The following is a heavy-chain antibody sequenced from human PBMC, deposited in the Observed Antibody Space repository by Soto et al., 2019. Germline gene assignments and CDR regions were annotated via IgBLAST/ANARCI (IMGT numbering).Heavy chain of an antibody. CDR3: ARHFSNFYGAMDV. J-gene: IGHJ6*02. CDR2: IDPSDSYT. CDR1: GYSFTSYW. V-gene: IGHV5-10-1*01. Sequence: GESLKISCKGSGYSFTSYWISWVRQMSGKGLEWMGRIDPSDSYTNYSPSFQGHVTISADKSISTAYLQWSSLKASDIAMYYCARHFSNFYGAMDVWGQGATVTVSS. D-gene: IGHD3-10*01.